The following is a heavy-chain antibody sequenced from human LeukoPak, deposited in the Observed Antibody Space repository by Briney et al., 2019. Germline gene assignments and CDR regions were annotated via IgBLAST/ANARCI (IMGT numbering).Heavy chain of an antibody. Sequence: GGSLRLSCAASGFTVSSNYMSWVRQAPGKGLEWVSVIYSGGSTYYADSVKGRFTISRDNSKNTLYLQMNSLRAEDTAMYYCARDDSSGYWAAFDIWGQGTMVTVSS. CDR1: GFTVSSNY. J-gene: IGHJ3*02. D-gene: IGHD3-22*01. V-gene: IGHV3-66*01. CDR3: ARDDSSGYWAAFDI. CDR2: IYSGGST.